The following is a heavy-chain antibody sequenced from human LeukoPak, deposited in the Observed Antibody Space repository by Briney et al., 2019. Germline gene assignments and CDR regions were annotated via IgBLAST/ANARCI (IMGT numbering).Heavy chain of an antibody. V-gene: IGHV3-53*01. J-gene: IGHJ4*02. CDR2: IYSGGST. D-gene: IGHD3-3*01. Sequence: PGGSLRLSCAASGFTVSNNYMSWVRQAPGKGLEWVSIIYSGGSTYYADSAKGRFTISRDNAKNSLYLQMNSLRAEDTAVYYCARLPNLQTTIFGVVNDYWGQGTLVTVSS. CDR1: GFTVSNNY. CDR3: ARLPNLQTTIFGVVNDY.